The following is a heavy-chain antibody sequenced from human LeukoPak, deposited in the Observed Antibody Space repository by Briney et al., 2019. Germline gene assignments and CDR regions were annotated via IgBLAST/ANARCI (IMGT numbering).Heavy chain of an antibody. CDR1: GFTFDDYA. J-gene: IGHJ6*02. CDR2: ISWNSGSI. D-gene: IGHD6-13*01. V-gene: IGHV3-9*01. Sequence: PGRSLRLSCAASGFTFDDYAMHWVRQAPGKGLEWVSGISWNSGSIGYADSVKGRFTISRDNAKNSLYLQMNSLRAEDTALYYCAKDMYSSSWYPTSYYYGMDVGGQGTTVTVSS. CDR3: AKDMYSSSWYPTSYYYGMDV.